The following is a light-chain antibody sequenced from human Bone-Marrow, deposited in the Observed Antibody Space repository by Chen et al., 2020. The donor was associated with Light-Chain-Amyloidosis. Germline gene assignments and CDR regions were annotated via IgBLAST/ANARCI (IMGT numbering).Light chain of an antibody. CDR2: YDD. J-gene: IGLJ3*02. Sequence: QSVLTQPPSVSEAPGQRVTIPFPGSSSNIEDNAVTWYQHLPGKAPKLLIYYDDMKPSGVSDRFSGSKSGTSASLAISGLQPEDEADYFCAIYDNSLNGWVFGGGTKVTVL. CDR1: SSNIEDNA. V-gene: IGLV1-36*01. CDR3: AIYDNSLNGWV.